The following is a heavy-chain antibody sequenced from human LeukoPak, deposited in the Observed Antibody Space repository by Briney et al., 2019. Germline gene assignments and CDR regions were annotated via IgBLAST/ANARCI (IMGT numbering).Heavy chain of an antibody. D-gene: IGHD3-3*01. CDR1: GFIFSSYG. CDR3: AREVVITTLGVPRIGYMDV. V-gene: IGHV3-30*02. Sequence: GSLRLSCAASGFIFSSYGMHWVRQAPGKGLEWVTFVRYDGSTKYYADSVKGRFTISRDNAKNSLYLQMNSLRAEDTAVYYCAREVVITTLGVPRIGYMDVWGKGTTVTVSS. J-gene: IGHJ6*03. CDR2: VRYDGSTK.